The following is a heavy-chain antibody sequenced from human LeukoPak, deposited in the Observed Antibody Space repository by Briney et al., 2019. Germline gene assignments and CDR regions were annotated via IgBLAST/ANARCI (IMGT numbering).Heavy chain of an antibody. V-gene: IGHV3-48*03. D-gene: IGHD3-22*01. CDR2: ISSSGSTI. CDR3: ARDPPDYYDSSGYSDFDY. J-gene: IGHJ4*02. Sequence: GGSLRLSCAASGFTFSSYEMNWVRQAPGKGLEWVSYISSSGSTIYYADSVKGRFTISRDNAKNSLYLQMNSLRAEDTAVYYCARDPPDYYDSSGYSDFDYWGQGTLVTVSS. CDR1: GFTFSSYE.